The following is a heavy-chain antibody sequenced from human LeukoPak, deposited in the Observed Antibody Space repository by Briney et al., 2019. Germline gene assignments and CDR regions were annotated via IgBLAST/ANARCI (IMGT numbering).Heavy chain of an antibody. CDR1: GGTISSSSYY. Sequence: PSETLSLTCTVSGGTISSSSYYWGWIRQPPGKGREWIGSIYNSGSTSYNPSRKSRVTISVDKSKNQFSLKLSSVTAADTAVYYCGRDKSLSTENDVSSYYYYGMDVWGQGTTVTVSS. V-gene: IGHV4-39*07. D-gene: IGHD1-1*01. J-gene: IGHJ6*02. CDR2: IYNSGST. CDR3: GRDKSLSTENDVSSYYYYGMDV.